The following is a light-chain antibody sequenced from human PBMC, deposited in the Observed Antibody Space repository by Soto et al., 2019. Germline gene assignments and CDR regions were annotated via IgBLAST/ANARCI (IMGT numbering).Light chain of an antibody. Sequence: EIVMTQSPATLSVSPGERATLSCRASQSVSSNLAWYQQKPGQAPRLLIYGASTRATGIPARFSGSGSGTEFTLTFSRLQSEEFAVYYCQQYNNWPPLTFDGVTKVVIK. CDR3: QQYNNWPPLT. J-gene: IGKJ4*01. CDR1: QSVSSN. CDR2: GAS. V-gene: IGKV3-15*01.